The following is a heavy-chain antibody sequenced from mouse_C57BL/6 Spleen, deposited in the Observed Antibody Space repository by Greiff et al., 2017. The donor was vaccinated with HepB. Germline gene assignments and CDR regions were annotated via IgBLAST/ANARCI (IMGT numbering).Heavy chain of an antibody. CDR1: GYTFTSYG. Sequence: VQLQQSGAELARPGASVKLSCKASGYTFTSYGISWVKQRTGQGLEWIGEIYPRSGNTYYNEKFKGKATLTADKSSSTAYMELRSLTSEDSAVYFCARPLHTSENLRQGYYYAMDYWGQGTSVTVSS. J-gene: IGHJ4*01. V-gene: IGHV1-81*01. CDR3: ARPLHTSENLRQGYYYAMDY. D-gene: IGHD2-12*01. CDR2: IYPRSGNT.